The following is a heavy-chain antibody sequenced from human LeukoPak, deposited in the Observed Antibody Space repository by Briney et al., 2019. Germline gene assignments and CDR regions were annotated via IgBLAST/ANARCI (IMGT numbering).Heavy chain of an antibody. CDR3: AKPSGSHPNYYFDY. J-gene: IGHJ4*02. CDR2: VSDGGYET. V-gene: IGHV3-23*01. D-gene: IGHD1-26*01. Sequence: GGSLRLSCAASGFTFSNYAMSWVRQAPGKGLEWVSAVSDGGYETFYADSVKGRFTISRDNSKNTLYLQMHSLRAEDTALYYCAKPSGSHPNYYFDYWAQGTLVTVSS. CDR1: GFTFSNYA.